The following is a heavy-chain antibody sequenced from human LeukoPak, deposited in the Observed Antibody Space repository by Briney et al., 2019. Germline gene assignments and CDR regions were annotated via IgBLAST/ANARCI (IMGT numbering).Heavy chain of an antibody. J-gene: IGHJ4*02. CDR3: ARDSRIRVHYDFWSGYFSGGDDY. D-gene: IGHD3-3*01. CDR2: IKQDGSEK. Sequence: GGSLRLSCAASGFTFSSYWMSWVRQAPGKGLEWVANIKQDGSEKYYVDSVKGRFTISRDNAKYSLYLQMNSLRAEDTAVYYCARDSRIRVHYDFWSGYFSGGDDYWGQGTLVTVSS. V-gene: IGHV3-7*01. CDR1: GFTFSSYW.